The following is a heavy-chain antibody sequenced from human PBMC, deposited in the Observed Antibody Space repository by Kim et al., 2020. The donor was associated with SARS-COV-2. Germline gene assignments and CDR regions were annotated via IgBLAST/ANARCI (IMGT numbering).Heavy chain of an antibody. Sequence: NYNPSLKSRVTISVDTSKNQFSLKLSSVTAADTAVYYCARLESYGADFDYWGQGTLVTVSS. J-gene: IGHJ4*02. CDR3: ARLESYGADFDY. D-gene: IGHD4-17*01. V-gene: IGHV4-61*07.